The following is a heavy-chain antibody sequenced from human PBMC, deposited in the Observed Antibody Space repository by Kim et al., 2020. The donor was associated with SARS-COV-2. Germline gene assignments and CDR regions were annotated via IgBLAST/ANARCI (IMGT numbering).Heavy chain of an antibody. CDR1: GGSFSGYY. D-gene: IGHD6-13*01. J-gene: IGHJ4*02. V-gene: IGHV4-34*01. CDR2: INHSGST. CDR3: ARVFRYSSSWYLDY. Sequence: SETLSLTCAVYGGSFSGYYWSWIRQPPGKGLEWIGEINHSGSTNYNPSLKSRVTISVDTSKNQFSLKLSSVTAADTAVYYCARVFRYSSSWYLDYWGQGTLVTVSS.